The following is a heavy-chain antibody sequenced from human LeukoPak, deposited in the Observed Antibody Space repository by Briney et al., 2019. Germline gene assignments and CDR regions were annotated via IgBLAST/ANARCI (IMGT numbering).Heavy chain of an antibody. CDR1: GFTFSSHS. Sequence: PGGSLRLSCAASGFTFSSHSMNWVRQAPGKGLEWVSYISSSSSTIYYADSVKGRFTISRDNAKNSLYLQMNSLRVEDTAVYYCARDSRLLWFGEFNFDYWGQGTLVTVSS. CDR2: ISSSSSTI. J-gene: IGHJ4*02. D-gene: IGHD3-10*01. CDR3: ARDSRLLWFGEFNFDY. V-gene: IGHV3-48*01.